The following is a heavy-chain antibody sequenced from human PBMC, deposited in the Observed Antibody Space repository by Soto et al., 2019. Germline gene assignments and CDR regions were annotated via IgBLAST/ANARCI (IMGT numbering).Heavy chain of an antibody. CDR2: IWYDGSNK. J-gene: IGHJ4*02. CDR1: GFTFSSYG. CDR3: ARDGYRDGFFDY. V-gene: IGHV3-33*08. Sequence: GGSLRLSCAASGFTFSSYGMHWVRQAPGKGLELVAVIWYDGSNKYYADSVKGRFTISRDNSKNTLYLQMNSLRAEDTAVYYCARDGYRDGFFDYWGQGTLVTVSS. D-gene: IGHD5-12*01.